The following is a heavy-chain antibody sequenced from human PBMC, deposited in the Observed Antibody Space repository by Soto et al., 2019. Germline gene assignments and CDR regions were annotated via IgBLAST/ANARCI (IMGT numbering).Heavy chain of an antibody. CDR1: GFTFDDYA. CDR3: AKGGLTGTTPLDV. V-gene: IGHV3-43D*04. D-gene: IGHD1-7*01. Sequence: GSRRLSCAACGFTFDDYAMHWVRRSPGKGLEWVSLISWDGGSTYYADSVKGRFTISRDNSKNSLYLQMNSLRAEDTALYYCAKGGLTGTTPLDVWGQGTTVTVSS. J-gene: IGHJ6*02. CDR2: ISWDGGST.